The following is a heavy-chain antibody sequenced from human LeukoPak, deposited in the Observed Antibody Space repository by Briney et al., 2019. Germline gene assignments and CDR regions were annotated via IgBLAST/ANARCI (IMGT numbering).Heavy chain of an antibody. J-gene: IGHJ5*02. D-gene: IGHD3-10*01. Sequence: GGSLKLSCAASGFTFSGSAMHWVRQASGKGLEWVGRIRSKANSYATAYAASVKGRFTISRDDSKNTAYLQMNSLKTEDTAVYYCTRRDYGSGSLPWGQGTLVTVSS. CDR1: GFTFSGSA. V-gene: IGHV3-73*01. CDR3: TRRDYGSGSLP. CDR2: IRSKANSYAT.